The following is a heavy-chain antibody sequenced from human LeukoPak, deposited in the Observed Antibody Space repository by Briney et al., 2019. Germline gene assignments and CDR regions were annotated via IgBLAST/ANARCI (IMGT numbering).Heavy chain of an antibody. CDR2: ISSGGHNI. CDR1: GFTFNSYE. D-gene: IGHD6-13*01. CDR3: AREDPGIAAAGVFDY. J-gene: IGHJ4*02. V-gene: IGHV3-48*03. Sequence: GVSLRLSCAISGFTFNSYEMNWVRQAPGKGLEWGSYISSGGHNIYYADSVKGRFTISRDNAKNSLYLQMDSLRAEDTAVYYCAREDPGIAAAGVFDYGGQGTLVTVSS.